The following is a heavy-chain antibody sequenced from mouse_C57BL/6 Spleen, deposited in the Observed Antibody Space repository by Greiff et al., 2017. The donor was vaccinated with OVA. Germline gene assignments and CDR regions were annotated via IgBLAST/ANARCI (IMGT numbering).Heavy chain of an antibody. CDR3: AINWDFDY. J-gene: IGHJ2*01. V-gene: IGHV1-52*01. D-gene: IGHD4-1*02. Sequence: VQLQQPGAELVRPGSSVKLSCKASGYTFTSYWMHWVKQRPIQGLEWIGNIDPSDSETNYNQKFKDKATLTVDKSSSTAYMQLSSLTSEDASVYYCAINWDFDYWGQGTTLTVSS. CDR1: GYTFTSYW. CDR2: IDPSDSET.